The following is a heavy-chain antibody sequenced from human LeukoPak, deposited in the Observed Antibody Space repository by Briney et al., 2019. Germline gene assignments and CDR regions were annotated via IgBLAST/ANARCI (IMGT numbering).Heavy chain of an antibody. CDR2: IIPITGTA. Sequence: SVKVSCKASGYTFTGYYMHWVRQAPGQGLEWMGGIIPITGTANYAQKFQGRVTITADESTSTAYMELSSLRSDDTAVYYCARDRKWELGNWFDPWGQGTLVTVSS. V-gene: IGHV1-69*13. D-gene: IGHD1-26*01. J-gene: IGHJ5*02. CDR3: ARDRKWELGNWFDP. CDR1: GYTFTGYY.